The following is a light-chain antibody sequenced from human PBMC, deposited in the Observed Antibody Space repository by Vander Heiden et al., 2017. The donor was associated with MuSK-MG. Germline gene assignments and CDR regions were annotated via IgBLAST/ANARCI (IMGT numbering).Light chain of an antibody. Sequence: DIQMTQSPSSLSASVGDRVTITCQASQAISNYLNWYQQKPGKAPKLLLYDASNLETGVPSRFSGSASGTDFTFTISSLHPEDVATYYCQRDDTLPWTFGPGTRVEIK. CDR3: QRDDTLPWT. CDR1: QAISNY. V-gene: IGKV1-33*01. J-gene: IGKJ1*01. CDR2: DAS.